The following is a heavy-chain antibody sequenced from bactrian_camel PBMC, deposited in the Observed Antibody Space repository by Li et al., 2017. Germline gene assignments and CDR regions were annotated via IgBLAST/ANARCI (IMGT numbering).Heavy chain of an antibody. CDR3: ATSYASGSLSLFRGYGD. V-gene: IGHV3S1*01. CDR1: GYTYDTYC. Sequence: VQLVESGGGSVQAGGSLRLSCAARGYTYDTYCMGWVRQAPGKERERVAIIYTSSGVTSYIDSVKGRFTLSQDNAKNTVSLQMSSLKPEDTATYYCATSYASGSLSLFRGYGDWGRGTQVTVS. J-gene: IGHJ4*01. CDR2: IYTSSGVT.